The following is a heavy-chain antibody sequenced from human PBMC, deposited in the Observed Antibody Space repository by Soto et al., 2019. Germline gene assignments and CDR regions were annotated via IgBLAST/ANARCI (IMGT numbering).Heavy chain of an antibody. CDR2: IIPIFGTA. CDR3: AKSPQNDYGGNSGISDY. J-gene: IGHJ4*02. V-gene: IGHV1-69*13. D-gene: IGHD4-17*01. Sequence: GASVKVSCKASGGTFSSYAISWVRQAPGQGLEWMGGIIPIFGTANYAQKFQGRVTITADESTSTAYMELSSLRSEDTAVYYCAKSPQNDYGGNSGISDYWGQGTLVTVSS. CDR1: GGTFSSYA.